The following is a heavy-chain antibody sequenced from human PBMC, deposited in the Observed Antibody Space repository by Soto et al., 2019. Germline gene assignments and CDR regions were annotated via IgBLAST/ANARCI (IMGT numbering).Heavy chain of an antibody. J-gene: IGHJ4*02. D-gene: IGHD5-18*01. V-gene: IGHV4-59*08. Sequence: PSETLSLTCTVSGGSFSTFYWSWIRQPPGKGLEWIGYIYDSGSTKYNPSLNSRVTMSVDTSKNQFSLNLNSVTAADTAIYYFARRIEDRDMFDYWGQGTLVTVSS. CDR2: IYDSGST. CDR1: GGSFSTFY. CDR3: ARRIEDRDMFDY.